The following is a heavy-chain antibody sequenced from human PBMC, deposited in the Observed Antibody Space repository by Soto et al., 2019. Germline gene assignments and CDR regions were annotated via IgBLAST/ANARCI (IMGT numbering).Heavy chain of an antibody. Sequence: ASVKVSCKASGYTFTGYYMHWVRQAPGQGLEWMGWINPNSGGTNYAQKFQGWVTMTRDTSISTAYMELSRLRSDDTAVYYCARDLSAAAGTLVRHGGYYYGMDVWGQGTTVTVSS. D-gene: IGHD6-13*01. V-gene: IGHV1-2*04. J-gene: IGHJ6*02. CDR1: GYTFTGYY. CDR3: ARDLSAAAGTLVRHGGYYYGMDV. CDR2: INPNSGGT.